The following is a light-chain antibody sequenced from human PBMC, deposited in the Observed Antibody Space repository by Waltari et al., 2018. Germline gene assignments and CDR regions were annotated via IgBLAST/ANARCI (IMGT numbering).Light chain of an antibody. CDR3: CSYTTSSTLV. CDR1: STDVGGYKY. Sequence: QSAPTQPPSMSGSPGQSVTISCTGTSTDVGGYKYVSWYQQHPGKAPKLMIYGVSNRPSGVSDRFSGSKSGNTASLTISGLQAEDEADYYCCSYTTSSTLVFGGGTRLTVL. CDR2: GVS. J-gene: IGLJ2*01. V-gene: IGLV2-14*01.